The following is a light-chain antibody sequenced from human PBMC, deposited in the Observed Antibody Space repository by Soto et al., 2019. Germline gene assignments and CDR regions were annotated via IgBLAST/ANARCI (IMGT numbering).Light chain of an antibody. J-gene: IGKJ3*01. Sequence: EIVLTQSPGTLSSSPGERATLSCRASQSVSSSYLAWYQQKPGQAPRLLIYDASSRATDIPDRFSGSGSGTDFTLTISSLEPEDFAMYYCQQYGSSPLFTFGPGTKVDIK. V-gene: IGKV3-20*01. CDR1: QSVSSSY. CDR3: QQYGSSPLFT. CDR2: DAS.